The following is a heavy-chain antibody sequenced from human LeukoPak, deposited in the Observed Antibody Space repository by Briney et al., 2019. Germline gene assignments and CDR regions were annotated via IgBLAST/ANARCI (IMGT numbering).Heavy chain of an antibody. CDR2: ISSSSSYI. D-gene: IGHD1-26*01. V-gene: IGHV3-21*01. CDR1: GFTFSSYS. J-gene: IGHJ4*02. Sequence: GGSLRLSCAASGFTFSSYSMNWVRQAPGKGLEWVSSISSSSSYIYYADSVKGRFTISRDSAKNSLYLQMNSLRAEDTAVYYCARVRGSYHFDYWGQGTLVTVSS. CDR3: ARVRGSYHFDY.